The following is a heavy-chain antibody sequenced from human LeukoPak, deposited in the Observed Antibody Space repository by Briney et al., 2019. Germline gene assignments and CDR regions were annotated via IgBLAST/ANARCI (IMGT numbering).Heavy chain of an antibody. CDR3: ASPKKTADGVRGVIHY. D-gene: IGHD3-10*01. CDR1: GGSISSSSYY. CDR2: IYYSGST. J-gene: IGHJ4*02. V-gene: IGHV4-39*01. Sequence: SETLFLTCTVSGGSISSSSYYWGWIRQPPGKGLEWIGSIYYSGSTSYNPSLKSRVTISVDRSKSQFSLKLTSVTAADTAVYYCASPKKTADGVRGVIHYWGQGTLVTVSS.